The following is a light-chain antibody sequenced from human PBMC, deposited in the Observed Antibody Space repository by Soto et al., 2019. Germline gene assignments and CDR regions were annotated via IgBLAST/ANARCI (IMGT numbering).Light chain of an antibody. J-gene: IGKJ4*01. CDR2: DAS. CDR3: QQFSSYPLT. Sequence: EFVFTQSPGTLSLSPGARATLSCRASQTVRNNYLAWYQQKPGQAPRLLIYDASSRATGIPDRFSGGGSGTDGTITISRLEPEDGEVYDGQQFSSYPLTFGGGTKVDIK. CDR1: QTVRNNY. V-gene: IGKV3-20*01.